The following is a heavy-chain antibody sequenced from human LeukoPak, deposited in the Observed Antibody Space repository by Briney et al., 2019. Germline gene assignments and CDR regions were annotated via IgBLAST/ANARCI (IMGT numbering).Heavy chain of an antibody. CDR1: GGSFSGYY. J-gene: IGHJ4*02. Sequence: PSETLSLTCTVYGGSFSGYYWSWIRQPPGKGLEWIGQINHSGSTNYNPSLKSRVTISVDTSKSHFSLKLSSLTAADTAVSYCARRYYYVSGRPTDFDYWGQGTLVTVSS. D-gene: IGHD3-10*01. V-gene: IGHV4-34*01. CDR3: ARRYYYVSGRPTDFDY. CDR2: INHSGST.